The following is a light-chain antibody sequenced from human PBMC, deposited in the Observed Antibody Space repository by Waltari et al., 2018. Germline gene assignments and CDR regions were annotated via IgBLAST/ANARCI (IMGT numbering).Light chain of an antibody. J-gene: IGLJ3*02. CDR1: SSNIGSGP. CDR2: SNY. CDR3: SAWDGRLTGVV. V-gene: IGLV1-44*01. Sequence: QSVLTQPPSASGPPGQRVTISCSGSSSNIGSGPVNWYQQLPGTAPKLLIYSNYERPSGVPDRFSGSKSGTSASLAISGLQSEDEAHYYCSAWDGRLTGVVFGGGTKLTVL.